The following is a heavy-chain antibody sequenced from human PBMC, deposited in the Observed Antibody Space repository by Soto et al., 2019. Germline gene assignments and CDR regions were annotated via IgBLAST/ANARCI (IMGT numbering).Heavy chain of an antibody. CDR1: GYTFTSYD. J-gene: IGHJ4*02. CDR2: MNPNSGNT. D-gene: IGHD4-17*01. Sequence: GASVKVSCKASGYTFTSYDINWVRQATGQGLEWMGWMNPNSGNTGYAQKFQGRVTTTRNTSISTAYMELSSLRSEDTAVYYCARRNRRMTTLDYWGQGTLVTVSS. V-gene: IGHV1-8*01. CDR3: ARRNRRMTTLDY.